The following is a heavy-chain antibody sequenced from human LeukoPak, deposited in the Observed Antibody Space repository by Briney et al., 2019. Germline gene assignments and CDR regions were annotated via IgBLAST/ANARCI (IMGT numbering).Heavy chain of an antibody. J-gene: IGHJ6*03. CDR3: ARDHSSASYTYYYYYMDV. CDR1: GFTFSSYS. D-gene: IGHD1-26*01. CDR2: ISPSSSYI. Sequence: GGSLRLSCAASGFTFSSYSMIWVRQAPGKGLEWVSSISPSSSYIYYADSLKGRFTISRDDAKHSVNLQMNSLRAEDTAVYYCARDHSSASYTYYYYYMDVWGKGTTVTVSS. V-gene: IGHV3-21*04.